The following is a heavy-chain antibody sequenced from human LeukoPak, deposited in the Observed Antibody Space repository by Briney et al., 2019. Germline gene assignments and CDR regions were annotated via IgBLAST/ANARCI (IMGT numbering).Heavy chain of an antibody. V-gene: IGHV4-38-2*02. CDR2: IYHSGST. D-gene: IGHD3-9*01. J-gene: IGHJ5*02. CDR3: ARDRWLGSRRGFDP. Sequence: PSETLSLTCTVSGYSVSSGYYWGWIRQPPGKGLEWIGSIYHSGSTYYNPSLKSRVTISVDTSKNQFSLKPSSVTAADTAVYYCARDRWLGSRRGFDPWGQGTLVTVSS. CDR1: GYSVSSGYY.